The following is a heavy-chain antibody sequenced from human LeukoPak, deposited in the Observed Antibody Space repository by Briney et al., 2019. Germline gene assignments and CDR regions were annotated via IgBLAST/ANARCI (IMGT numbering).Heavy chain of an antibody. D-gene: IGHD4-17*01. CDR1: GGSISSYY. CDR3: ARDNYGDYGPPFYYYGMDV. V-gene: IGHV4-4*07. Sequence: SETLSLTCTVSGGSISSYYWSWIRQPAGKGLEWIGRIYTSESTNYNPSLKSRVTMSVDTSKNQFSLKLSSVTAADTAVYYCARDNYGDYGPPFYYYGMDVWGQGTTVTVSS. CDR2: IYTSEST. J-gene: IGHJ6*02.